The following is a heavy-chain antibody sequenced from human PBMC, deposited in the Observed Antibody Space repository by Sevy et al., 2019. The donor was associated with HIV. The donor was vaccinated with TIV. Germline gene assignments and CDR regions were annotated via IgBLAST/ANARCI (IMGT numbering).Heavy chain of an antibody. D-gene: IGHD2-15*01. CDR2: ISSSSSYI. CDR1: GFTFSSYS. CDR3: ARSLVVVAAKKRDAFDI. J-gene: IGHJ3*02. Sequence: GGSLRLSCAASGFTFSSYSMNWVRQAPGKGLEWVSSISSSSSYIYYADSVKGRFTISRDNAKNSLYLQMNSLRAEDTAVYYCARSLVVVAAKKRDAFDIWGQGTIVTVSS. V-gene: IGHV3-21*01.